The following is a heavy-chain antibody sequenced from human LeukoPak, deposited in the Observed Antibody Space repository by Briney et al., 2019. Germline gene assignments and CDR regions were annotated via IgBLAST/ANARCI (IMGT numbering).Heavy chain of an antibody. J-gene: IGHJ4*02. CDR1: GGSFSGYY. Sequence: SETLSLTCAVYGGSFSGYYWSWIRQPPGKGLEWIGEINHSGSTNYNPSLRSRVTISVDTSKNQFSLKLSSVTAADTAVYYCARLGYFDYWGQGTLVTVSS. CDR3: ARLGYFDY. V-gene: IGHV4-34*01. CDR2: INHSGST.